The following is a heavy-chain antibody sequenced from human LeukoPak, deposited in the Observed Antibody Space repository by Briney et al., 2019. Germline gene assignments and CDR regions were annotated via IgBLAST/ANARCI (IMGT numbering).Heavy chain of an antibody. CDR1: GGSISSGGYS. CDR3: ARSGSSHFDY. Sequence: TSETLSPTCAVSGGSISSGGYSWSWIRQPPGKGLEWIGYIYHSGSTYYNPSLKSRVTISVDRSKNQFSLKLSSVTAADTAVYYCARSGSSHFDYWGQGTLVTVSS. CDR2: IYHSGST. D-gene: IGHD3-10*01. V-gene: IGHV4-30-2*01. J-gene: IGHJ4*02.